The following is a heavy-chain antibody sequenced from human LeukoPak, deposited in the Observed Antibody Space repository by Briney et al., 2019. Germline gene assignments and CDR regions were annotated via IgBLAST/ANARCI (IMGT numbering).Heavy chain of an antibody. Sequence: GGSLRLSCAASGFTVSSNYMSWVRQAPGKGLEWVSAISGSGGSTYYADSVKGRFTISRDNSKNTLYLQMNSLRAEDTAVYYCARVRGSYVDYWGQGTLVTVSS. CDR1: GFTVSSNY. CDR3: ARVRGSYVDY. J-gene: IGHJ4*02. D-gene: IGHD3-16*01. V-gene: IGHV3-53*05. CDR2: ISGSGGST.